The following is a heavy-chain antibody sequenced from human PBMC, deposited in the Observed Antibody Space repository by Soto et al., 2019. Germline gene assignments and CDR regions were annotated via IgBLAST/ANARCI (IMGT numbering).Heavy chain of an antibody. CDR2: ISSTSRNT. Sequence: GGSLRLSCAASGFTFRDYGMNWVRQAPGRGLEWVAYISSTSRNTYNADSVKGRFTISRDNARNSLYLQMNSLRDEDTAVYYCARAALYGYDYWGQGTPVTVSS. J-gene: IGHJ4*02. CDR3: ARAALYGYDY. D-gene: IGHD6-25*01. CDR1: GFTFRDYG. V-gene: IGHV3-48*02.